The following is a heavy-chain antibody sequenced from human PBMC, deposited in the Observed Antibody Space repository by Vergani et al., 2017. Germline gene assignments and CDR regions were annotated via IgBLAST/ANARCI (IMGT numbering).Heavy chain of an antibody. D-gene: IGHD6-6*01. CDR2: IWYDGSNK. Sequence: QVQLVESGGGVVQPGRSLRLSCAASGFTFSSYGMHWVRQAPGKGLEWVAVIWYDGSNKYYADSVKGRFTISRDNAKNSLYLQMNSLRAEDTAVYYCARDSSIAARPIFDYWGQGTLVTVSS. CDR1: GFTFSSYG. V-gene: IGHV3-33*01. J-gene: IGHJ4*02. CDR3: ARDSSIAARPIFDY.